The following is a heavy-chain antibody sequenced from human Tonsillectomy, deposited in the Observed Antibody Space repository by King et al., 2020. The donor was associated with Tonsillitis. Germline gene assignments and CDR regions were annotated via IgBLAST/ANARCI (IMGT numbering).Heavy chain of an antibody. J-gene: IGHJ6*02. CDR3: ARGGGLRLGELSHYYYYYYGMDV. D-gene: IGHD3-16*02. CDR1: GYTFTGYY. CDR2: INPNSGGT. V-gene: IGHV1-2*02. Sequence: VQLVQSGAEVKKPGASVKVSCKASGYTFTGYYMHWVRQAPGQGLEWMGWINPNSGGTNYAQKFQGRVTMTRDTSISTAYMELSRLRSDDTAVYYCARGGGLRLGELSHYYYYYYGMDVWGQGTTVTVSS.